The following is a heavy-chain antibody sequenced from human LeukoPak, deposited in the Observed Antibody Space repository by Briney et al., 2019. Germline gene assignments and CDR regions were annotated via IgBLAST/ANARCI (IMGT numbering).Heavy chain of an antibody. V-gene: IGHV1-18*01. CDR3: ARGDPATGYYYYMDV. D-gene: IGHD5-12*01. CDR2: ISAYNGNT. CDR1: GYTFTSYG. Sequence: ASVKVSCKASGYTFTSYGISWVRQAPGQGLEWMGWISAYNGNTNYAQKLQGRVTMITDTSTSTAYMELRSLRSDDTAVYYCARGDPATGYYYYMDVWGKGTTVTVSS. J-gene: IGHJ6*03.